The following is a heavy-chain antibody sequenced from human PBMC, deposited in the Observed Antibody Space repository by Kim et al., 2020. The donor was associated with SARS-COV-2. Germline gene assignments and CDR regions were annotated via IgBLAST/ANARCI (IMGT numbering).Heavy chain of an antibody. CDR2: INPNSGGT. J-gene: IGHJ4*02. D-gene: IGHD1-26*01. Sequence: ASVKVSCKASGYTFTGYYMHWVRQAPGQGREWMGWINPNSGGTNYAQKFQGRVTMTRDTSISTAYMELSRLRSDDTAVYYCARVRSVTIGGSYWDYWGQGTLVTVSS. CDR1: GYTFTGYY. CDR3: ARVRSVTIGGSYWDY. V-gene: IGHV1-2*02.